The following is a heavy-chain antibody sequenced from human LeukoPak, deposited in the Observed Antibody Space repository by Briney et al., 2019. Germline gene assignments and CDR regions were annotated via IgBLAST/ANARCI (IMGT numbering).Heavy chain of an antibody. J-gene: IGHJ4*02. V-gene: IGHV3-23*05. CDR3: AKRGSSGWFYFDY. D-gene: IGHD6-19*01. CDR2: IFASGSTT. CDR1: GFTFSGYA. Sequence: GGSLRLSCAASGFTFSGYAMNWVRQAPGKGLEWVSLIFASGSTTKYADSVKGRFTISRDNSKNTLDLQMNSLRAEDTAVYYCAKRGSSGWFYFDYWGQGTLVTVSS.